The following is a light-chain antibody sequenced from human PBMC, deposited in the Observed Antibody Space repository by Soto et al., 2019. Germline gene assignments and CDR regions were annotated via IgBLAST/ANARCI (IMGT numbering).Light chain of an antibody. J-gene: IGLJ7*01. CDR1: SGNIASKY. Sequence: NFMLTQPHSVSESPGKTVTISCTRSSGNIASKYVQWYQQRPGSAPSTVTYEYYERPSGVPDRFSGAIDSSSNSASLTISGLKTEDEADYYCQSYDNYNVVFGGGTQLTVL. V-gene: IGLV6-57*04. CDR2: EYY. CDR3: QSYDNYNVV.